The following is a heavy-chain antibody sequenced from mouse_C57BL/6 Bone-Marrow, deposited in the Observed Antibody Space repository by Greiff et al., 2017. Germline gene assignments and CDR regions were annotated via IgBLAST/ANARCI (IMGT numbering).Heavy chain of an antibody. CDR1: GFTFSSYA. CDR2: ISDGGGYT. J-gene: IGHJ1*03. CDR3: ARVTAGYVDV. V-gene: IGHV5-4*01. Sequence: EVQLVESGGGLVKPGGSLKLSCAASGFTFSSYAMSWVRQTPEKRLEWVATISDGGGYTYYPDNVKGRVTISRDNANTNLYLQMSHLSSEDTAMYYCARVTAGYVDVGGRGKAVTVSS.